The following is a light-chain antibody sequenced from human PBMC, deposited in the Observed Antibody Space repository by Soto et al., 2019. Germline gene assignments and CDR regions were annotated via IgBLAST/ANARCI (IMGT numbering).Light chain of an antibody. CDR3: QQLNSYPQT. CDR1: QSISSW. V-gene: IGKV1-5*01. CDR2: GAS. Sequence: DIQMTQSPSSLSASVGDRVTITCRASQSISSWLAWYQQKPGKAPKLLIYGASSLESGVPSRFSGSGSGPDFTLTISSLQPEDSATYFCQQLNSYPQTFGQGTRLEIK. J-gene: IGKJ5*01.